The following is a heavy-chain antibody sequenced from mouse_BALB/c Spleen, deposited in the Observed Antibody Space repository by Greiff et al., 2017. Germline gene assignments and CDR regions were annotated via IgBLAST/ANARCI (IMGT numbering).Heavy chain of an antibody. CDR2: ISTYYGNT. V-gene: IGHV1-67*01. Sequence: QVQLKESGPELVRPGVSVKISCKGSSYTFTDYAMHWVKQSHAKSLEWIGVISTYYGNTNYNQKFKGKATMTVDKSSSTAYMELARLTSEDSAVYYCARGGYLDWYFDVWGAGTTVTVSS. CDR1: SYTFTDYA. CDR3: ARGGYLDWYFDV. J-gene: IGHJ1*01. D-gene: IGHD3-1*01.